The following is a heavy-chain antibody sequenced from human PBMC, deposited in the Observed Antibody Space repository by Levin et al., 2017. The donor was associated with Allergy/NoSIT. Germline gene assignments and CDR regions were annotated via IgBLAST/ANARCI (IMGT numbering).Heavy chain of an antibody. CDR3: AKPLLQSGSYTLHWFDS. CDR1: GFTFSDYA. J-gene: IGHJ5*01. D-gene: IGHD1-26*01. CDR2: ISGSGTNT. V-gene: IGHV3-23*01. Sequence: GGSLRLSCAASGFTFSDYAMSWVRQAPGKGLEWVSCISGSGTNTYSADSVKGRFTISRDNSRSTLFLQMNSLSAEDTAIYYCAKPLLQSGSYTLHWFDSWGQGTLVTVSS.